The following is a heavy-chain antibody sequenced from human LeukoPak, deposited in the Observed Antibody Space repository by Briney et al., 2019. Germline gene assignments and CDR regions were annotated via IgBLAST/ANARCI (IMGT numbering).Heavy chain of an antibody. Sequence: GGSLRLSCAASGFTFSTYWLSWVRQAPGKGLEWVANIKPDGTEKHYVDSVKGRFTISRDNAKNSLYLQMNSLRAEDTAVYFCASGNYFDYWGQGTLVTVSS. CDR1: GFTFSTYW. CDR3: ASGNYFDY. J-gene: IGHJ4*02. CDR2: IKPDGTEK. V-gene: IGHV3-7*01.